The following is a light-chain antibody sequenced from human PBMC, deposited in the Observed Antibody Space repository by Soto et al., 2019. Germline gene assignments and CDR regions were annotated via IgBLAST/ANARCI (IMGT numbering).Light chain of an antibody. CDR2: EGS. CDR3: CSYAGSSTDVG. Sequence: QSALTQPASVSGSPGQSITISCTGTSSDVGSDNLVSWYQQHPGKAPKLMIYEGSKRPSGVSNRFSGSKSGNTASLTSSGLQAEDEAGYYCCSYAGSSTDVGFGGGTQVTGL. J-gene: IGLJ2*01. V-gene: IGLV2-23*01. CDR1: SSDVGSDNL.